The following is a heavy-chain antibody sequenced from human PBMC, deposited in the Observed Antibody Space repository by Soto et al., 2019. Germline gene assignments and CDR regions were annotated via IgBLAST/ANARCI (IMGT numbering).Heavy chain of an antibody. V-gene: IGHV3-30-3*01. J-gene: IGHJ4*02. CDR2: ISYDGSNK. CDR3: ARGVAGATQN. CDR1: GFTFSSYA. Sequence: QVPLVESGGGVVQPGRSLRLSCAASGFTFSSYAMHWVRQAPGKGLEWVAVISYDGSNKYYADSVKGRFTISRDNSKNTLYLQMNSLRAEDTAVYYCARGVAGATQNWGQGTLVTVSS. D-gene: IGHD1-26*01.